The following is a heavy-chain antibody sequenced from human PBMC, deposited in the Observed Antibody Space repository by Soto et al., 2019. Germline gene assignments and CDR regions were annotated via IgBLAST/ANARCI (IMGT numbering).Heavy chain of an antibody. CDR1: GGSISSSSYY. Sequence: QLQLQESGPGLVKPSETLSLTCTVSGGSISSSSYYWGWIRQPPGKGLEWIGSIYYSGSTYYNPSLKSRVTISVDTSKHQFSLKLSSVTAADTAVYYCARHTLIPSMYSSGWYGGEIDYWGQGTLVTVSS. V-gene: IGHV4-39*01. CDR3: ARHTLIPSMYSSGWYGGEIDY. D-gene: IGHD6-19*01. J-gene: IGHJ4*02. CDR2: IYYSGST.